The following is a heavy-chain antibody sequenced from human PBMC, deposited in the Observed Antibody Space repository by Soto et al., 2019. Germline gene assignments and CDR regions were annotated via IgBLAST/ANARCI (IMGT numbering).Heavy chain of an antibody. J-gene: IGHJ4*02. D-gene: IGHD2-15*01. Sequence: QVQLVQSGAEVKKPGASVKVSCKTSGDTFIGYYMHWVRQAPGQGLEWMGWINPNSGDTKYAQKFQGWVTTTRDTSVSTAYMELSRLKSDDTAVYYCAREGGYCSGGSCFDYWGQGTLVTVSS. V-gene: IGHV1-2*04. CDR1: GDTFIGYY. CDR3: AREGGYCSGGSCFDY. CDR2: INPNSGDT.